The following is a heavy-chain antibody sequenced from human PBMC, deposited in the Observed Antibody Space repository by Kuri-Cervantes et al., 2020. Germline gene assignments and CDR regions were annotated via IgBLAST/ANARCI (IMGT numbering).Heavy chain of an antibody. J-gene: IGHJ5*02. CDR2: INPNSGGT. D-gene: IGHD2-8*01. Sequence: ALLKGSCKASGYTFTGYYMHWVRQAPGQGLEWMGWINPNSGGTNYAQKFQGRVTMTRDTSISTAYMELSWLRSDDTAVYYCARGNGMGSWGQGTLVTVSS. CDR1: GYTFTGYY. V-gene: IGHV1-2*02. CDR3: ARGNGMGS.